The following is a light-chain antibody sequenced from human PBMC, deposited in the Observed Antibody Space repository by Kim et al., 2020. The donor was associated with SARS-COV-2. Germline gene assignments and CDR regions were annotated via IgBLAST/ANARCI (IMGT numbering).Light chain of an antibody. V-gene: IGLV2-11*01. CDR3: CSFAGSRL. CDR2: DVT. CDR1: TNTVGTYNY. J-gene: IGLJ2*01. Sequence: QSALTQPRSVSGSPGQSVTISCTGTTNTVGTYNYVSWYQQHPGKAPKVVIFDVTKRPSGVPDRFSGSRSGNTASLTISGLQPEDEADYYCCSFAGSRLFGGGTQLTVL.